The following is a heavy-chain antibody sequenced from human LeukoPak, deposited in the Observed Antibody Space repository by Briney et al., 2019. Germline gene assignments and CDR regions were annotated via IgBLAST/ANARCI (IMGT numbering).Heavy chain of an antibody. D-gene: IGHD2-2*01. CDR1: GYTFTGYY. J-gene: IGHJ4*02. CDR3: AREVVVVPADNLDY. CDR2: INPNSGGT. V-gene: IGHV1-2*06. Sequence: GASVKVSCKASGYTFTGYYMHWVRQAPGQGLEWMGRINPNSGGTNYAQKFQGRVTMTRGTSISTAYMELSRLRSDDTAVYYCAREVVVVPADNLDYWGQGTLVSVSS.